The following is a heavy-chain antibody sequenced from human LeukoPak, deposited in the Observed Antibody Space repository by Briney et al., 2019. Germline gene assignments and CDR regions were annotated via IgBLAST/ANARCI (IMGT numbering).Heavy chain of an antibody. Sequence: SETLSLTCAVYGGSFSGYYWSWIRQPPGKGLEWIGEINHSGSTNYNPSLKSRVTISVDTSKNQFSLKLSSVTAAGTAVYYCARGGWGSYVYWGQGTLVTVSS. J-gene: IGHJ4*02. D-gene: IGHD7-27*01. CDR2: INHSGST. V-gene: IGHV4-34*01. CDR1: GGSFSGYY. CDR3: ARGGWGSYVY.